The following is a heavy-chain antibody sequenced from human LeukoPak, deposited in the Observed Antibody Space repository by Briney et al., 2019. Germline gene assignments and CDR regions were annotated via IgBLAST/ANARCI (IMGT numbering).Heavy chain of an antibody. CDR1: GFTFSSYS. J-gene: IGHJ4*02. D-gene: IGHD6-13*01. CDR2: ISYDGSNK. CDR3: VRDRCSTCHYFDC. V-gene: IGHV3-30-3*01. Sequence: SGGSLRLSCAASGFTFSSYSMHRVRQAPGKGLERVAVISYDGSNKYYADSVKGRFTISRDTSKNTLYLQMNSLRAEDTAMYYCVRDRCSTCHYFDCWGQGTLVTVSS.